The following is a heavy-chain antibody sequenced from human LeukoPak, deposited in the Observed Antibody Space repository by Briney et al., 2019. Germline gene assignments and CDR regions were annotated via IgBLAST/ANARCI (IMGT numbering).Heavy chain of an antibody. CDR3: ARGWDYDFWSGSQPFDY. V-gene: IGHV4-4*07. J-gene: IGHJ4*01. CDR1: GGSISSYY. D-gene: IGHD3-3*01. Sequence: SETLSLTCTVSGGSISSYYWSWIRQPAGKGLEWIGRIYTSGSTNYNPSLKSRVTMSVDTSKNQFSLKLSSVTAADTAVYYCARGWDYDFWSGSQPFDYWGQEPWSPSPQ. CDR2: IYTSGST.